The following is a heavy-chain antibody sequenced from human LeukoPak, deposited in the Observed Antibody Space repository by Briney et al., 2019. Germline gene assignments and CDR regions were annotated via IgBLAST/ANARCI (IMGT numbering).Heavy chain of an antibody. J-gene: IGHJ2*01. D-gene: IGHD1-14*01. CDR1: GGSFSGYY. V-gene: IGHV4-34*01. Sequence: SETLSLTCAVYGGSFSGYYWSWIRQPPGKGLEWIGKINHSGSTNYNPSLKSRVTISVDTSKNQFSLKLSSVTAADTAVYFCARGGNGWYFDLWGRGTLVTVSS. CDR3: ARGGNGWYFDL. CDR2: INHSGST.